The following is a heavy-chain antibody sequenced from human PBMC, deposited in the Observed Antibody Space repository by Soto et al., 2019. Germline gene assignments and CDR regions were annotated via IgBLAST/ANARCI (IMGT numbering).Heavy chain of an antibody. J-gene: IGHJ4*02. V-gene: IGHV1-18*01. Sequence: QIQLVQSGAEVKKPGASVKVSCKASGYTFSSYHITWVRQAPGQGLEWMGWISAYNGNTNYAQNLQGRVTMTTDPSTSTAYMELRSLRSDDTSVYYCARDLPPVDYWGQGTLVTVSS. CDR3: ARDLPPVDY. CDR1: GYTFSSYH. CDR2: ISAYNGNT.